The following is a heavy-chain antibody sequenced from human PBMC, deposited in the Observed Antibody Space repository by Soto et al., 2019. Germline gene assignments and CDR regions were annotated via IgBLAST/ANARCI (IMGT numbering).Heavy chain of an antibody. CDR3: MLGSGWKDFDF. J-gene: IGHJ4*02. CDR2: IYYSGST. CDR1: GGSISSSSYY. V-gene: IGHV4-39*01. Sequence: SETLSLTCTVSGGSISSSSYYWGWIRQPPGKGLEWIGNIYYSGSTFYNPSLKSRLTISVDTSKNQFSLKLSSVTAADTAVDYCMLGSGWKDFDFWGQGTLVTVAS. D-gene: IGHD3-22*01.